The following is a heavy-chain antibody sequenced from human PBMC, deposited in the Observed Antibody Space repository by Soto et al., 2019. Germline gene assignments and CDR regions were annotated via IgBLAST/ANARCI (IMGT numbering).Heavy chain of an antibody. CDR2: ISSSSSYI. CDR3: VRIQLYYYYYYGMDV. D-gene: IGHD5-18*01. J-gene: IGHJ6*02. Sequence: GGSLRLSCAASGFTFSSYSMNWVRQAPGKGLEWVSSISSSSSYIYYADSVKGRFTISRDNAKNSLYLQMNSLRAEDTAVYYCVRIQLYYYYYYGMDVWGQGTTVTVSS. V-gene: IGHV3-21*01. CDR1: GFTFSSYS.